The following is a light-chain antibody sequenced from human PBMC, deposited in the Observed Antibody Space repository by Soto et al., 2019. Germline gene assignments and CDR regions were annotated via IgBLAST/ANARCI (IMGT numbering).Light chain of an antibody. CDR3: AAWHDSLNGPV. Sequence: KRVTISCSGSSSNIGGNPVNWYQQLPGTAPKLLIYNNNQRPSGVPDRFSGSKSGTSASLAISGLQSEDEADYYCAAWHDSLNGPVFGGGTKVTVL. V-gene: IGLV1-44*01. CDR2: NNN. J-gene: IGLJ3*02. CDR1: SSNIGGNP.